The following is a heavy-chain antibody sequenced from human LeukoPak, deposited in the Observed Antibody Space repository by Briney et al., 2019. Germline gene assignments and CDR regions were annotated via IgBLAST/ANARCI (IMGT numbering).Heavy chain of an antibody. J-gene: IGHJ4*02. CDR2: INPNSGGT. V-gene: IGHV1-2*02. CDR3: ARDPLRGVFDY. Sequence: ASVKVSCKASGYTFTGYYMHWVRQAPGQGLEWMGWINPNSGGTNYAQKFQGRVTMTRDTSTSTVYMELSSLRSEDTAVYYCARDPLRGVFDYWGQGTLVTVPS. D-gene: IGHD3-16*01. CDR1: GYTFTGYY.